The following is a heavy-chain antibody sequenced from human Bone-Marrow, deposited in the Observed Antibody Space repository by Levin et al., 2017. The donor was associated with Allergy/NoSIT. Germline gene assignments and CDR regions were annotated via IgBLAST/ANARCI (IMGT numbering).Heavy chain of an antibody. D-gene: IGHD5-12*01. V-gene: IGHV4-59*01. J-gene: IGHJ5*02. Sequence: SETLSLTCTVSGGSISNYYWSWIRQPPGKGLEWIGYIYYSGTTNYNPSLKSRVTISLDTSKNHFSLKLSSVTAADTAVYYCARNAREYSGYRCFDPWGRGTLVTVSS. CDR1: GGSISNYY. CDR2: IYYSGTT. CDR3: ARNAREYSGYRCFDP.